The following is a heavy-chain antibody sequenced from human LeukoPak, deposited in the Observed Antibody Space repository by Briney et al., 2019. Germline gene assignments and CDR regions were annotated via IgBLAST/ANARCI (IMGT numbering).Heavy chain of an antibody. V-gene: IGHV3-48*03. D-gene: IGHD6-13*01. Sequence: GGSLRLSCAASGFTFSSYEMNWVRQAPGKGLEWVSYISSSGSTIYYADSVKGRFTISRDNAKNSLYLQMNSLRAEDTALYYCNIAAAGTDYYYYMDVWGKGTTVTVSS. CDR2: ISSSGSTI. J-gene: IGHJ6*03. CDR3: NIAAAGTDYYYYMDV. CDR1: GFTFSSYE.